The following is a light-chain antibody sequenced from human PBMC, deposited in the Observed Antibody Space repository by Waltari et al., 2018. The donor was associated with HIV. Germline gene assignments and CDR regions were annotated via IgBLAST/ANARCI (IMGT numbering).Light chain of an antibody. J-gene: IGKJ2*01. CDR3: QQYLNWPPHT. CDR2: GAS. V-gene: IGKV3-15*01. CDR1: QTISSN. Sequence: EIVMTQSPATLSVSPGERATLSCRASQTISSNLSWYQQKPGQAPRLLIYGASTRATGIPARFSGSGSGTEFTLTIRSLQSEDFAVYYCQQYLNWPPHTFGQGTKLEIK.